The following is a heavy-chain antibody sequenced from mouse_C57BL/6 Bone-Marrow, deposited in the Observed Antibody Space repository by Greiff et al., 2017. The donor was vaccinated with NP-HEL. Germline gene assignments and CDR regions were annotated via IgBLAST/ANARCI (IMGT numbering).Heavy chain of an antibody. CDR3: AREGGLRRRTYAMDY. CDR1: GFTFSDYY. D-gene: IGHD2-4*01. Sequence: EVKLMESEGGLVQPGSSMKLSCTASGFTFSDYYMAWVRQVPEKGLEWVANINYDGSSTNYLDSLKSRFIISRDNAKNILYLQMSSLKSEDTATYYCAREGGLRRRTYAMDYWGQGTSVTVSS. J-gene: IGHJ4*01. CDR2: INYDGSST. V-gene: IGHV5-16*01.